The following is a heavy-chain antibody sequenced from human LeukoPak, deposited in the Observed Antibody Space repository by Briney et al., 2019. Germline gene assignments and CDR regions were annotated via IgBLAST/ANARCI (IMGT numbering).Heavy chain of an antibody. CDR2: IFYSGST. CDR1: GGSISTSRYY. CDR3: ARVVGGGSHRTPSIDY. D-gene: IGHD1-26*01. V-gene: IGHV4-39*06. Sequence: SETLSLTCTVSGGSISTSRYYWGWVRQPPGKGLEWIGNIFYSGSTYYSPSLKSRVTISLDTSRNQFALKLNSVTAADTAVYYCARVVGGGSHRTPSIDYWGQGTLVTVSS. J-gene: IGHJ4*02.